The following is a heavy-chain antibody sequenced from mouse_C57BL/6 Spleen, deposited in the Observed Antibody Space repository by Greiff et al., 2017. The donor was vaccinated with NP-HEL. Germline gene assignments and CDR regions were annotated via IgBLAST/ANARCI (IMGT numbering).Heavy chain of an antibody. CDR1: GFTFSDYY. V-gene: IGHV5-16*01. J-gene: IGHJ2*01. CDR2: INYDGSST. Sequence: DVHLVESEGGLVQPGSSMKLSCTASGFTFSDYYMAWVRQVPEKGLEWVANINYDGSSTYYLDSLKSRFIISRDNAKNILYLQMSSLKSEDTATYYCARCLYGNYDYWGQGTTLTVSS. D-gene: IGHD2-1*01. CDR3: ARCLYGNYDY.